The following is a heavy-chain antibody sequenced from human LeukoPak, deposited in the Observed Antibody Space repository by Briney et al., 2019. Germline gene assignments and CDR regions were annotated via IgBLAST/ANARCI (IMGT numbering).Heavy chain of an antibody. V-gene: IGHV4-34*01. J-gene: IGHJ4*02. CDR2: INHSGST. Sequence: PSETLSLTCAVYGGSFSGYYWSWIRQPPGKGLEWIGEINHSGSTNYNPSLKSRVTISVDTSKNQFSLKLSSVTAADTAVYYCARVISSLVGYYFDYWGQGTLVTVSS. D-gene: IGHD5-24*01. CDR3: ARVISSLVGYYFDY. CDR1: GGSFSGYY.